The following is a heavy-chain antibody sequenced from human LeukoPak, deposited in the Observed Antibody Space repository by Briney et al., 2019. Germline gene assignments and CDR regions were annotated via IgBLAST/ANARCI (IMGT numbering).Heavy chain of an antibody. CDR1: GGSFSGYY. J-gene: IGHJ6*03. CDR3: ARGVGSSWYYYYYIDV. CDR2: INHSGST. Sequence: SETLSLTCAVYGGSFSGYYWSWIRQPPGKGLEWIGEINHSGSTNYNPSLKSRVTISVDTSKNQFSLKLSSVTAADTAVYYCARGVGSSWYYYYYIDVWGKGTTVTVS. V-gene: IGHV4-34*01. D-gene: IGHD6-13*01.